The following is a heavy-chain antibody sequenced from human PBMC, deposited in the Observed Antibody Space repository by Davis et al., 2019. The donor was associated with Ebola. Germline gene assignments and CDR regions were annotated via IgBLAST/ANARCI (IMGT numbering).Heavy chain of an antibody. D-gene: IGHD6-13*01. J-gene: IGHJ6*02. Sequence: ASVKVSCKASGYTFTSYAMHWVRQAPGQRLEWMGWISAYNGNTNYAQKVQGRITMTTDTSTSTAYMELRSLRSDDTAVYYCARDIALAAAGGYYGMDVWGQGTTVTVSS. CDR2: ISAYNGNT. CDR1: GYTFTSYA. CDR3: ARDIALAAAGGYYGMDV. V-gene: IGHV1-18*01.